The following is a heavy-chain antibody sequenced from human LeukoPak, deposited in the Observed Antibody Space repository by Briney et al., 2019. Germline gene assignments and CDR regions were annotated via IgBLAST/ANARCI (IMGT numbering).Heavy chain of an antibody. CDR3: ATVGNYYGSGSYYYWFDP. D-gene: IGHD3-10*01. Sequence: GASVKVSCKVSGYSLTELSIHRVRKAPGKGLEWMGGFDPEDGETIYAQKFQGRVTMTEDTSTDTVHMALRSLRSEDTAVYYCATVGNYYGSGSYYYWFDPWGQGTLVTVSS. CDR1: GYSLTELS. CDR2: FDPEDGET. J-gene: IGHJ5*02. V-gene: IGHV1-24*01.